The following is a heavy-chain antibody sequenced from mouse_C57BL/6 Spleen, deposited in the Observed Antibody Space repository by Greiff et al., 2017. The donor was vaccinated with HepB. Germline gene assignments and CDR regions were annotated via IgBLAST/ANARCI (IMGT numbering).Heavy chain of an antibody. CDR2: INYDGSST. CDR1: GFTFSDYY. D-gene: IGHD2-5*01. Sequence: EVHLVESEGGLVQPGSSMKLSCTASGFTFSDYYMAWVRQVPEKGLEWVANINYDGSSTYYLDSLKSRFIISRDNAKNILYLQMSSLKSEDTATDYCAREGSYYSNPYYFDYWGQGTTLTVSS. CDR3: AREGSYYSNPYYFDY. V-gene: IGHV5-16*01. J-gene: IGHJ2*01.